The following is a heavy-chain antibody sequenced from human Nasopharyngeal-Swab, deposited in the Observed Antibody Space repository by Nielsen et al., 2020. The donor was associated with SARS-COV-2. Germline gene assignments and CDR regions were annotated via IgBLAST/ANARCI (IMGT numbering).Heavy chain of an antibody. CDR3: ARAIFGVVIIFNYYYMDV. J-gene: IGHJ6*03. D-gene: IGHD3-3*01. V-gene: IGHV4-34*01. CDR2: INHSGST. Sequence: WIRQPPGKGLEWNGEINHSGSTNYNPSLKSRVTISVDTSKNQFSLKLSSVTAADTAVYYCARAIFGVVIIFNYYYMDVWGKGTTVTVSS.